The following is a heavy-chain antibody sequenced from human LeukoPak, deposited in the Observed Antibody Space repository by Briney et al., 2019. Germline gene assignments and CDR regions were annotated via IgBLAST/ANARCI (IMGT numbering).Heavy chain of an antibody. CDR1: GFTFSSYE. D-gene: IGHD4-11*01. J-gene: IGHJ3*02. V-gene: IGHV3-48*03. CDR3: ARDYRHAFDI. Sequence: GGSLRLSCAASGFTFSSYEMDWVRQAPGKGLEWVSYISSSGSTICYADSVKGRFTISRDNAKNSLYLQMNSLRAEDTAVYYCARDYRHAFDIWGQGTMVTVSS. CDR2: ISSSGSTI.